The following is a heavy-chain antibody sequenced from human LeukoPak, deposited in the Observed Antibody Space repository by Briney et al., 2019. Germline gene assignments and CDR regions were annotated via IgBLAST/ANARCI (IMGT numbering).Heavy chain of an antibody. CDR1: GFTFSNYG. CDR3: VKDNPLDY. V-gene: IGHV3-30*02. J-gene: IGHJ4*02. CDR2: IRYDRKNK. Sequence: GGSLRLSCGASGFTFSNYGMRWVRQAPGKGLEGVAFIRYDRKNKLYADSMKGRFTISRDNSKNTLYLHINSLRAEDTAVYYCVKDNPLDYWGQGTLVIVSS. D-gene: IGHD1-14*01.